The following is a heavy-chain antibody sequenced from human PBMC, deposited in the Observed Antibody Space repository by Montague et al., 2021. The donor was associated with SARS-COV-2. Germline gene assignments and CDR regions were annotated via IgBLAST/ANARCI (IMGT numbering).Heavy chain of an antibody. CDR1: GVSITSTNW. D-gene: IGHD4-11*01. V-gene: IGHV4-4*02. Sequence: SETLSPTCAVSGVSITSTNWGSLVRQPPGKGLEWIGEISYGGIATYNPSLKSRATISMDRSRNLFSLKLSSVTAADTAIYYCAGKVLTVPADYWGQGTLVTVS. CDR3: AGKVLTVPADY. CDR2: ISYGGIA. J-gene: IGHJ4*02.